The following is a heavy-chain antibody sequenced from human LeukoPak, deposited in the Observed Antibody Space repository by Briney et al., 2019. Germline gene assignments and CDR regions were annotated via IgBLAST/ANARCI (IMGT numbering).Heavy chain of an antibody. CDR1: GFTFSSYG. J-gene: IGHJ4*02. Sequence: GRSLRLSCAASGFTFSSYGMHWVRQAPGKGLEWVAVIWYDGSNKYYADSVKCRFTISRDNSKNTLYLQMNSLRAEDTAVYYCASLDYYGSGSYPVDYWGQGTLVTVSS. CDR3: ASLDYYGSGSYPVDY. D-gene: IGHD3-10*01. V-gene: IGHV3-33*01. CDR2: IWYDGSNK.